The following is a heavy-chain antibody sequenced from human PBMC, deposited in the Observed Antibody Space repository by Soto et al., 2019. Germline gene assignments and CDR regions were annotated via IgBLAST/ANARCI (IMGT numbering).Heavy chain of an antibody. D-gene: IGHD3-10*01. CDR1: GYTFTSYG. Sequence: ASVKVSCKASGYTFTSYGISWVRQAPGQGLEWMGWISAYNGNTNYAQKLQGRVTMTTDTSTSTAYMELRSLRSDDTAVYYCARGLSSGESLGIRSLLPYWGQGTLVTVSS. V-gene: IGHV1-18*01. CDR3: ARGLSSGESLGIRSLLPY. CDR2: ISAYNGNT. J-gene: IGHJ4*02.